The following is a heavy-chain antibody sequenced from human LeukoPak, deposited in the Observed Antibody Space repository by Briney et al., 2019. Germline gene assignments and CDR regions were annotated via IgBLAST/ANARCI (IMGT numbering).Heavy chain of an antibody. J-gene: IGHJ2*01. CDR3: AKEYNWNYVRYFDL. D-gene: IGHD1-7*01. Sequence: PSQTLSLTCTVSGGSISSYYCSWIRQPPGQGLECIGRIDTSGSTNYNTSLKSRVTMSVDTSKNQFSLKLSSVTAADTAVYYCAKEYNWNYVRYFDLWGRGTLVTVSS. CDR1: GGSISSYY. V-gene: IGHV4-4*07. CDR2: IDTSGST.